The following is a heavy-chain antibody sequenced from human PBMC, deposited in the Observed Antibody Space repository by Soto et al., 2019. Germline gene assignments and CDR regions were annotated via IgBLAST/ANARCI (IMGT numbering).Heavy chain of an antibody. D-gene: IGHD6-13*01. J-gene: IGHJ4*02. CDR3: AKARHSTSWYGLEADF. CDR1: GFIFSDYA. CDR2: ISYGGDNK. V-gene: IGHV3-30*09. Sequence: QVQLVESGGGVVQPGRSLRLSCAASGFIFSDYAMHWVRQAPGKGLEWVAVISYGGDNKYYADSVRGRFAISRDNLKNTLDLQMHSLNPEDTAMYHCAKARHSTSWYGLEADFWGQGTLVTVSS.